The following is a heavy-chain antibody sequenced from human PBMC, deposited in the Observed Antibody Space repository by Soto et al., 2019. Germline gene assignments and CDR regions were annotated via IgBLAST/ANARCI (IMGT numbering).Heavy chain of an antibody. D-gene: IGHD6-13*01. V-gene: IGHV3-20*01. J-gene: IGHJ3*02. Sequence: GGSLRLSCAASGFTFDDYGMSWVRQAPGKGLEWVSGINWNGGSTGYADSVKGRFTISRDNAKNSLYLQMNSLRAEDTALYHCARDLDSLIAAAGAFDIWGQGTMVTVSS. CDR2: INWNGGST. CDR3: ARDLDSLIAAAGAFDI. CDR1: GFTFDDYG.